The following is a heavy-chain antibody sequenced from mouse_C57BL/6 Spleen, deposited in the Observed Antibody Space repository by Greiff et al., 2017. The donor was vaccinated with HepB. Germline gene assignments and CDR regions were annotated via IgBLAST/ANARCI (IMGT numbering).Heavy chain of an antibody. CDR3: ARSNLDYSDY. CDR1: GYTFTDYY. J-gene: IGHJ2*01. V-gene: IGHV1-26*01. CDR2: INPNNGGT. Sequence: EVQLQQSGPELVKPGASVKISCKASGYTFTDYYMNWVKQSHGKSLEWIGDINPNNGGTSYNQKFKGKATLTVDKSSSTAYMELRSLTSEDSAVYYCARSNLDYSDYWGQGTTLTVSS.